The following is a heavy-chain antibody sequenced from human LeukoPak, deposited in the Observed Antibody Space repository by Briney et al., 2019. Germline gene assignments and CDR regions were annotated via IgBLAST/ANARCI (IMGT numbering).Heavy chain of an antibody. CDR1: GFTFSSYG. V-gene: IGHV3-30*18. D-gene: IGHD2-21*02. CDR2: ISYDGSNK. CDR3: AKEGAYCGGDCYPDAFDI. Sequence: GGSLRLSCAASGFTFSSYGMHWVRQAPGKGLEWVAVISYDGSNKYYADSVKGRFTISRDNSKNTLYLQMNSLRAEDTAVYYCAKEGAYCGGDCYPDAFDIWGQGTMVTVSS. J-gene: IGHJ3*02.